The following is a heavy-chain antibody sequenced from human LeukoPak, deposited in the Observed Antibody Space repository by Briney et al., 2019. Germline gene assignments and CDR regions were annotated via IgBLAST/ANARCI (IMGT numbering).Heavy chain of an antibody. V-gene: IGHV3-48*03. Sequence: GGSLRLSCAASGFTFSIYEMNWVRQAPGKGLEWVSYISSSGSTIYSADSVKGQFTISRDNAKNSLYLQMNSLRGEDAAVYYCARVSAVAGKPPSFDCWGQGTLVTVSS. CDR3: ARVSAVAGKPPSFDC. J-gene: IGHJ4*02. D-gene: IGHD6-19*01. CDR2: ISSSGSTI. CDR1: GFTFSIYE.